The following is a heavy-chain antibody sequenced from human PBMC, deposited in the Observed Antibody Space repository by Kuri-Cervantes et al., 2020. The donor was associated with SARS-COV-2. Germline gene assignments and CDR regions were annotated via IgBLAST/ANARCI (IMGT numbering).Heavy chain of an antibody. CDR1: GFTFSSYA. D-gene: IGHD6-6*01. CDR2: ISGSGGST. CDR3: ARGGGYSSSAHQFDY. J-gene: IGHJ4*02. V-gene: IGHV3-23*01. Sequence: GESLKISCAASGFTFSSYAMSWVRQAPGKGLEWVSAISGSGGSTYYADSAMGRFTISRDNSKNTLYLQMNSLRAEDTAVYYCARGGGYSSSAHQFDYWGQGTLVTVSS.